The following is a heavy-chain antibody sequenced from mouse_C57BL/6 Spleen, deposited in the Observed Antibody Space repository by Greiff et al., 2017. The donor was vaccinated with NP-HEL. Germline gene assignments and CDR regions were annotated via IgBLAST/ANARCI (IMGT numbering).Heavy chain of an antibody. J-gene: IGHJ2*01. CDR2: IDPSDSYT. V-gene: IGHV1-69*01. Sequence: VQLQQPGAELVMPGASVKLSCKASGYTFTSYWMHWVKQRPGQGLEWIGEIDPSDSYTNYNQKFKGKSTLTVDKSSSTAYMQLSSLTSEDSAVYYCARGHYGSSYFDYWGQGTTLTVSS. CDR3: ARGHYGSSYFDY. CDR1: GYTFTSYW. D-gene: IGHD1-1*01.